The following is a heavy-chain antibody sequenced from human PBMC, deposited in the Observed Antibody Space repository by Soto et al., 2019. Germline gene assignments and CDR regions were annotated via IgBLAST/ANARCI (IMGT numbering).Heavy chain of an antibody. D-gene: IGHD2-8*01. CDR2: IYNGGRT. V-gene: IGHV4-30-4*01. Sequence: SETLSLTCTVSGDSISSDGYHWSWIRQSPGKGLEWIGYIYNGGRTFYRPSLESRINMSLDATKNSYSLRLTSVTAADTAVYYCARAPVGMDSINFFDHWGQGILVTVSA. CDR1: GDSISSDGYH. CDR3: ARAPVGMDSINFFDH. J-gene: IGHJ4*02.